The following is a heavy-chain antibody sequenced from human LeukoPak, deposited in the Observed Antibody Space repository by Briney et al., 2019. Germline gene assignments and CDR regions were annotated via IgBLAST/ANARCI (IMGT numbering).Heavy chain of an antibody. CDR1: GGSISSGGYY. CDR3: ARGCGKAGAFDS. Sequence: SETLSLTCTVSGGSISSGGYYWSWIRQHPGKGLEWFGYIYYSGSPYHNPSLKSRVTIAVDTSKNEVSLKLSSVTAAVTAVYYCARGCGKAGAFDSWGQGTMVTVCS. J-gene: IGHJ3*02. V-gene: IGHV4-31*03. CDR2: IYYSGSP.